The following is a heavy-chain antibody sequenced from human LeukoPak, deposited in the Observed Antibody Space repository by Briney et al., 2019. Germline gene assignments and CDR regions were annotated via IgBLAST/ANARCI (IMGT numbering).Heavy chain of an antibody. CDR2: IYYSEST. CDR3: ARRWGSGWFFHY. J-gene: IGHJ4*02. Sequence: SETLSLTCTVSGGSISSYYWSWIRQPPGKGREWIGYIYYSESTNYSPSLKSRVTISVDTSQNQLSLRLRSLSAADTDVYYCARRWGSGWFFHYWGQGTLVTVSS. CDR1: GGSISSYY. D-gene: IGHD7-27*01. V-gene: IGHV4-59*08.